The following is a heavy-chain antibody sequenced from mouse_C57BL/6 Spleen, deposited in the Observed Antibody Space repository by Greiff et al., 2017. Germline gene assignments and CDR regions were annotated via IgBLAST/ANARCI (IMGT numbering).Heavy chain of an antibody. J-gene: IGHJ3*01. CDR2: INPSNGGT. Sequence: QVQLQQPGTELVKPGASVKLSCKTSGYTFTSYWLHWVKRRPGQGLQWIGNINPSNGGTNYNEKFKSKATLTVDKSSSTAYMQLSSLTSEDSAVYYCARGITAVVERAWFAYWGQGTLVTVSA. CDR3: ARGITAVVERAWFAY. V-gene: IGHV1-53*01. CDR1: GYTFTSYW. D-gene: IGHD1-1*01.